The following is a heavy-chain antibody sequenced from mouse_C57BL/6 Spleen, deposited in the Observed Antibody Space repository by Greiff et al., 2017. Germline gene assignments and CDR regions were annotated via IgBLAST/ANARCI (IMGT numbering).Heavy chain of an antibody. J-gene: IGHJ2*01. V-gene: IGHV1-82*01. CDR2: IYPGDGDT. D-gene: IGHD3-2*02. CDR1: GYAFSSSW. Sequence: VQLQQSGPELVKPGASVKISCKASGYAFSSSWMNWVKQRPGKGLEWIGRIYPGDGDTNYNGKFKGKATLTADKSSSTAYMQLSSLTSEVSAVYFCARSRSSGPFDYWGQGTTRTVSS. CDR3: ARSRSSGPFDY.